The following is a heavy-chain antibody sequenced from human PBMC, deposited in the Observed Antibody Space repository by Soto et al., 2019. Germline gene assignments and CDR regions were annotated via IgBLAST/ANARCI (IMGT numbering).Heavy chain of an antibody. CDR2: INHSGST. J-gene: IGHJ6*03. CDR1: GGSFSGYY. Sequence: PSETLSLTCAVYGGSFSGYYWSWIRQPPGKGLEWIGEINHSGSTNYNPSLKSRVTISVDTSKNQFSLKLSSVTAADTAVYYCARRKEGGYCTNGVCYPKKGLRYYYYMDVWGKGTTVTVSS. D-gene: IGHD2-8*01. V-gene: IGHV4-34*01. CDR3: ARRKEGGYCTNGVCYPKKGLRYYYYMDV.